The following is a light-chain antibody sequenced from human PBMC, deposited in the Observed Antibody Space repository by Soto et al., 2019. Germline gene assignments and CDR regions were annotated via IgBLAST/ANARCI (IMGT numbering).Light chain of an antibody. CDR2: GAS. V-gene: IGKV3-20*01. CDR3: QQYCSSPLFT. J-gene: IGKJ3*01. Sequence: EIVLTQSPGTLSLSPGERATLSCRASQSVSSSYLAWYQQKPGQAPRLLIYGASSRATGIPDRFSGSGSGTDFTLTISGLETEDFAVYYCQQYCSSPLFTFGPGTIVDIK. CDR1: QSVSSSY.